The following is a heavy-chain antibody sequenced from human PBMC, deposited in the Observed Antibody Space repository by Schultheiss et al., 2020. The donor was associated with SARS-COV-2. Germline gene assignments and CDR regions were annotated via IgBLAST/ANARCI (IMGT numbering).Heavy chain of an antibody. CDR3: ARFGVQGFDP. CDR2: IYTSGST. Sequence: SETLSLTCTVSGGSISSYYWSWIRQPAGKGLEWIGRIYTSGSTSSNPSLKSRVTISLDTAKKQLSLILSSVTAADTAVYYCARFGVQGFDPWGQGTLVTVSS. J-gene: IGHJ5*02. V-gene: IGHV4-4*07. D-gene: IGHD3-16*01. CDR1: GGSISSYY.